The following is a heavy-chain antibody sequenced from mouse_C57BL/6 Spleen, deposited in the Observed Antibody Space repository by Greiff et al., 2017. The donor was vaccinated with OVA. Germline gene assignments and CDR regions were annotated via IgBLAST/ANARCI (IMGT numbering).Heavy chain of an antibody. Sequence: EVKLQESGPGLVKPSQSLSLTCSVTGYSITSGYYWNWIRQFPGNKLEWMGYISYDGSNNYNPSLKNRISITRDTSKNQFFLKLNSVTTEDTASYYCAREGEYGSSPFAYWGQGTLVTVSA. CDR2: ISYDGSN. D-gene: IGHD1-1*01. V-gene: IGHV3-6*01. CDR3: AREGEYGSSPFAY. J-gene: IGHJ3*01. CDR1: GYSITSGYY.